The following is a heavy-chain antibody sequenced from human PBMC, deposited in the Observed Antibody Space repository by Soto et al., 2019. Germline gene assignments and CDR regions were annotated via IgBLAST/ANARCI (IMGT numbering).Heavy chain of an antibody. CDR1: GYSFTSYW. Sequence: GESLKISCKGSGYSFTSYWISWVRQMPGKGLEWMGRIDPSDSYTNYSPSFQGHVTISADKSISTAYLQWSSLKASDTAMYYCARLVVPAAMGYYYYGMDVWGQGTTVTVSS. CDR3: ARLVVPAAMGYYYYGMDV. CDR2: IDPSDSYT. J-gene: IGHJ6*02. D-gene: IGHD2-2*01. V-gene: IGHV5-10-1*01.